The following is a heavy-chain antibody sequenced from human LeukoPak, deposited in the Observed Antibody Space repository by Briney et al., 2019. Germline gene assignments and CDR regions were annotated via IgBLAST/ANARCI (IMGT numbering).Heavy chain of an antibody. CDR2: IRHDSSDI. V-gene: IGHV3-48*01. CDR3: ARNLEDSYGYDY. J-gene: IGHJ4*02. D-gene: IGHD5-18*01. CDR1: GFTFSTYS. Sequence: GGSLRLSCTASGFTFSTYSMNWVRQAPGKGLEWISFIRHDSSDIYYADSVKGRFTISRDNSKNTLYLQMNSLRAEDTAVYYCARNLEDSYGYDYWGQGTLVTVSS.